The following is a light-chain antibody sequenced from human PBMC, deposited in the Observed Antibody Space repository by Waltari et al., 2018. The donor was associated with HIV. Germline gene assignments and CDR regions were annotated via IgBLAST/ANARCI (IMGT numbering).Light chain of an antibody. CDR1: QSVSSN. Sequence: EIVMTQSPATLSVSPGERATLSCRASQSVSSNLAWYQRKPGQAPSLLIYGASTRATGIPVRFSGSGSGIEFTLIISSLQSEDFAVYYCQQYKNWPWTFGQGTKVDVK. J-gene: IGKJ1*01. V-gene: IGKV3-15*01. CDR2: GAS. CDR3: QQYKNWPWT.